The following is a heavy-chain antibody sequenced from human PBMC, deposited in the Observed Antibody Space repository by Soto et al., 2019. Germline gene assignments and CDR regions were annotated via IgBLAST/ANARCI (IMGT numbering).Heavy chain of an antibody. CDR3: ARWPSDYYDNSGNYFLDY. CDR2: ISTYIGNT. J-gene: IGHJ4*02. CDR1: GYTFTTYG. D-gene: IGHD3-22*01. V-gene: IGHV1-18*01. Sequence: QVQLVQSGAEVKKPGASVKVSCKASGYTFTTYGMSWVRQAPGQGLDGLGWISTYIGNTKYAEMLQGSVTMTRDTTTSTAYMELRSLRSDDTAVDYCARWPSDYYDNSGNYFLDYWGQGTLVTVSS.